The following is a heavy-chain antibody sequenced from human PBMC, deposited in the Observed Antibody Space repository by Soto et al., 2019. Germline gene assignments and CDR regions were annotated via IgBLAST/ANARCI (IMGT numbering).Heavy chain of an antibody. J-gene: IGHJ6*03. CDR3: ATMHRDYYYMDV. D-gene: IGHD2-21*01. Sequence: ASVKVSCKASGYTFTGYYMHWVRQAPGQGLEWMGCFDPDDGGTIYAQKFQGRVTMTEDTSTDTAYMELSSLRSEDTAVYYCATMHRDYYYMDVWGKGTTVTVSS. V-gene: IGHV1-24*01. CDR1: GYTFTGYY. CDR2: FDPDDGGT.